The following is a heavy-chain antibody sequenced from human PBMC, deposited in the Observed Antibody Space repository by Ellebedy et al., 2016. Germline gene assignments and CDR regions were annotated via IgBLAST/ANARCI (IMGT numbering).Heavy chain of an antibody. CDR2: IKQDGSEK. CDR3: ARRSGNYDFSD. CDR1: GFTFSTYW. Sequence: GGSLRLSXAASGFTFSTYWMSWVRQAPGKGLEWVANIKQDGSEKYYVDSVKGRFSISRDNAKNSLYLQMNSLRAEDTAVYYCARRSGNYDFSDWGQGTLVTVSS. J-gene: IGHJ4*02. V-gene: IGHV3-7*01. D-gene: IGHD3-3*01.